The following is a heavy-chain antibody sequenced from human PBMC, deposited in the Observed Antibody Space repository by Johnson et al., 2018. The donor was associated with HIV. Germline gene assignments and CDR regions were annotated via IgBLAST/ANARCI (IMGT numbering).Heavy chain of an antibody. J-gene: IGHJ3*02. CDR3: AKEGTIFGVIIAVSKAAFDI. CDR2: ISASGGSV. CDR1: GFNFSSYA. Sequence: MQLVESGGGLVQRGGSLRLSCVASGFNFSSYAMSWVRQAPGKGLEWVSVISASGGSVQYADSVKGRFSISIDTSKNTLYLQMNSLRDDDTAVYYCAKEGTIFGVIIAVSKAAFDIWGQGTMVTVSA. D-gene: IGHD3-3*01. V-gene: IGHV3-23*04.